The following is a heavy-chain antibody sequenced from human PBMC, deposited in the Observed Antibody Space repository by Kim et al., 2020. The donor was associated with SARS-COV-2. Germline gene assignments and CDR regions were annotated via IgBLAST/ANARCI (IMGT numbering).Heavy chain of an antibody. CDR1: GYRFTNYW. CDR3: ARHVDYGDLDY. D-gene: IGHD4-17*01. V-gene: IGHV5-51*01. J-gene: IGHJ4*02. Sequence: GESLKISCKGSGYRFTNYWIAWVRQMPGKGLEWMGIIYPGDSDTRYSPSFQGQVTISADKSISSAYLQWNSLKASDTAMYYCARHVDYGDLDYWGQGTLVTVSS. CDR2: IYPGDSDT.